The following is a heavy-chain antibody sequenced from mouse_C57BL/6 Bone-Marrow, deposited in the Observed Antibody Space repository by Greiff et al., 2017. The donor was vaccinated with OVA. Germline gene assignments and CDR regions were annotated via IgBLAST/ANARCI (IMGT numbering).Heavy chain of an antibody. V-gene: IGHV1-64*01. J-gene: IGHJ3*01. CDR1: GYTFTSYW. D-gene: IGHD1-1*01. CDR3: ARDYYGSSIAY. CDR2: IHPNSGST. Sequence: VQLQQSGAELVKPGASVKLSCKASGYTFTSYWMHWVKQRPGQGLEWIGMIHPNSGSTNYNEKFKSKATLTVDKSSSTAYMQLSSLTSEDSAVXYCARDYYGSSIAYWGQGTLVTVSA.